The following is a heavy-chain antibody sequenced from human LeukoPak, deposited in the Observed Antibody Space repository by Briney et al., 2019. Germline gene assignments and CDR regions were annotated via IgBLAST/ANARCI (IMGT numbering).Heavy chain of an antibody. J-gene: IGHJ5*02. V-gene: IGHV3-33*01. CDR3: ARDIDTSSHYGWCVP. Sequence: GRSLRLSCAASGFTFSNYGIHWVRQAPGKGLEWVSVIWSHGRSEYYADSVKGRFTISRDNSKNTVALQMNSLRAEDTAVYYWARDIDTSSHYGWCVPWGQGTLVIVSS. CDR2: IWSHGRSE. CDR1: GFTFSNYG. D-gene: IGHD3-22*01.